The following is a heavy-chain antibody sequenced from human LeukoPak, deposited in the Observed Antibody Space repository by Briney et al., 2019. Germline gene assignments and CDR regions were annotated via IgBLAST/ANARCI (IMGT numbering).Heavy chain of an antibody. CDR1: GFTFSSYS. Sequence: GGSLRLFCAASGFTFSSYSMNWVRQAPGKGLEWVSSISSSSSYIYYADSVKGRFTISRDHAKNSLYLQMNSLRAEDTAVYYCARDGEYCSSTSCYESLDYWCQGTLVTVSS. J-gene: IGHJ4*02. CDR2: ISSSSSYI. V-gene: IGHV3-21*01. D-gene: IGHD2-2*01. CDR3: ARDGEYCSSTSCYESLDY.